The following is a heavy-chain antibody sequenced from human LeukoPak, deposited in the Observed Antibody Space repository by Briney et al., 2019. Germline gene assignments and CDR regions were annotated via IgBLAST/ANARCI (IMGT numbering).Heavy chain of an antibody. CDR2: ISYDGSNK. CDR1: GFTFSSYG. D-gene: IGHD2-21*01. J-gene: IGHJ4*02. V-gene: IGHV3-30*18. Sequence: GGSLRLSCAASGFTFSSYGMHWVRQAPGKGLEWVAVISYDGSNKYYADSVKGRFTISRDNSKNTLYLQMNSLRAEDTAVYYCAKEFNRGLPDYWGQGTLVTVPS. CDR3: AKEFNRGLPDY.